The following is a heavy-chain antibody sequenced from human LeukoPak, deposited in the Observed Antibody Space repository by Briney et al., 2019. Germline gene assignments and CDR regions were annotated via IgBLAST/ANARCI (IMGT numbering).Heavy chain of an antibody. CDR2: MNPNSGNT. CDR1: GYTFTSYD. Sequence: ASVKVSCKASGYTFTSYDINWVRQATGQGLEWMGWMNPNSGNTGYAQKFQGRVTMTRNTSISTAYMELSSLRSEDTAVYYCARAPFNSGWYGAWFDPWGQGTLVTVSS. CDR3: ARAPFNSGWYGAWFDP. V-gene: IGHV1-8*01. J-gene: IGHJ5*02. D-gene: IGHD6-19*01.